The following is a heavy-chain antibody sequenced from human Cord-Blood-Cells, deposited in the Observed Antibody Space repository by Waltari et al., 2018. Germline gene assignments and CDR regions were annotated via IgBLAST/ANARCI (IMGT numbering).Heavy chain of an antibody. CDR1: GYTFTGYY. CDR2: IHPNRGGT. V-gene: IGHV1-2*04. Sequence: QVQLVQSGAEVKKPGASVKVSCKASGYTFTGYYMHWVRQAPGQGLEWKGLIHPNRGGTNYAQKFQGWGTMTRDTSISTAYMELCRLRSDDTAVYYCARGPPGDSYGNFDYWGQGTLVTVSS. D-gene: IGHD3-10*01. J-gene: IGHJ4*02. CDR3: ARGPPGDSYGNFDY.